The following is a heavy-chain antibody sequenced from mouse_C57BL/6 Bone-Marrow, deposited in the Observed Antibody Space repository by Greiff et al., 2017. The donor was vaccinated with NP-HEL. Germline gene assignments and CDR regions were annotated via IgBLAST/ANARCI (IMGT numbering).Heavy chain of an antibody. CDR1: GYTFTSYW. D-gene: IGHD1-1*01. CDR2: IDPNSGGT. J-gene: IGHJ1*03. CDR3: ARYYYGSRGWYFDV. V-gene: IGHV1-72*01. Sequence: VQLKQPGADLVKPGASVKLSCKASGYTFTSYWMHWVKPRPGRGLEWIGRIDPNSGGTKFNEKFKTKATLTVDKPSSTAYMQLSSLTSEDSAVYYCARYYYGSRGWYFDVWGTGTTVTVSS.